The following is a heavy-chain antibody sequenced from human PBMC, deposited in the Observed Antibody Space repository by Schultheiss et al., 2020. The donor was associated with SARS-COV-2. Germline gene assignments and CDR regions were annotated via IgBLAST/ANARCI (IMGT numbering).Heavy chain of an antibody. CDR2: IYYSGST. J-gene: IGHJ4*02. V-gene: IGHV4-4*07. CDR3: ARGRAYYYDSSTPYYFDY. D-gene: IGHD3-22*01. CDR1: GGSISSYY. Sequence: SETLSLTCTVSGGSISSYYWSWIRQPAGKGLEWIGRIYYSGSTNYNPSLKSRVTISVDTSKNQFSLKLSSVTAADTAVYYCARGRAYYYDSSTPYYFDYWGQGTLVTVSS.